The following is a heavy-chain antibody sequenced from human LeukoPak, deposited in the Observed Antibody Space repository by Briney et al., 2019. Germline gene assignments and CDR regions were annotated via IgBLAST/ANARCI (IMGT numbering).Heavy chain of an antibody. CDR1: EFTFSIYA. J-gene: IGHJ4*02. Sequence: GGSLRLSCAASEFTFSIYAMSWVRQAPGKGLEWVSSITSRGEGTWYAGSVKGRFTISRDNSKNTLYLQMNSLRAEDTAVYYCTRDRPNYYGSDGHYYRRNGDYWGQGTLVTVSS. CDR3: TRDRPNYYGSDGHYYRRNGDY. CDR2: ITSRGEGT. D-gene: IGHD3-22*01. V-gene: IGHV3-23*01.